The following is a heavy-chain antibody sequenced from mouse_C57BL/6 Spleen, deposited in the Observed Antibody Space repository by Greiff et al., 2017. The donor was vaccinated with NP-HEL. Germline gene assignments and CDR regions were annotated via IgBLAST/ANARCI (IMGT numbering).Heavy chain of an antibody. J-gene: IGHJ3*01. Sequence: VQLQQSGAELVKPGASVKLSCKASGYTFTSYWMQWVKQRPGQGLEWIGEIDPSDSYTNYNQKFKGKATLTVDTSSSTAYMQLSSLTSEDSAVYYCATSNYLFFAYWGQGTLVTVSA. CDR1: GYTFTSYW. D-gene: IGHD2-5*01. CDR3: ATSNYLFFAY. CDR2: IDPSDSYT. V-gene: IGHV1-50*01.